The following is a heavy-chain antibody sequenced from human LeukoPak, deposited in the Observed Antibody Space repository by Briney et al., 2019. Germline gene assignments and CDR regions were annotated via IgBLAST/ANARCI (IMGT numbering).Heavy chain of an antibody. J-gene: IGHJ4*02. CDR3: AMSGSRGFDY. V-gene: IGHV3-30*04. D-gene: IGHD1-26*01. CDR2: ISYNERNK. Sequence: PGGSLRLSCAASGFTFSNYALHWVRQAPGKGLEWVAVISYNERNKYYADSVKGRFTISRDNAKNSLYLQMNSLRAEDTAVYYCAMSGSRGFDYWGQGTLVTVSS. CDR1: GFTFSNYA.